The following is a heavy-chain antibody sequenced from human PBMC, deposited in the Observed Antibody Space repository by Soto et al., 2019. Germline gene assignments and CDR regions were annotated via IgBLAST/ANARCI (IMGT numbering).Heavy chain of an antibody. CDR1: GFIFSIYG. D-gene: IGHD2-15*01. V-gene: IGHV3-30*03. Sequence: QVQLVESGGGVVQPGRSLRLSCAASGFIFSIYGMHWVRQAPGKGLEWVAAISYDGSNEYYADSVKGRFTISRDNSKNMLYLQINSLRADDTAVYYCAASAHGSGGSSLDYWGQGTLVTVSS. CDR3: AASAHGSGGSSLDY. J-gene: IGHJ4*02. CDR2: ISYDGSNE.